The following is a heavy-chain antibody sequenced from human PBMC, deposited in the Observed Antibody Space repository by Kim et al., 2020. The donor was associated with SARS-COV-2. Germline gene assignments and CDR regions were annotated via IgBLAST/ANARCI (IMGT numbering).Heavy chain of an antibody. Sequence: GGSLRLSCAASGFTFSSYGMHWVRQAPGKGLEWVAVIWYDGSNKYYADSVKGRFTISRDNSKNTLYLQMNSLRAEDTAVYYCARDATPYPYYYDSSGYPLFDPWGQGTLVTVSS. J-gene: IGHJ5*02. D-gene: IGHD3-22*01. CDR3: ARDATPYPYYYDSSGYPLFDP. CDR1: GFTFSSYG. V-gene: IGHV3-33*01. CDR2: IWYDGSNK.